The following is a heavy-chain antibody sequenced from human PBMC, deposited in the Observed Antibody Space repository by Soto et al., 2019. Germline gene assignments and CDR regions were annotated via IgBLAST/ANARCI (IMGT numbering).Heavy chain of an antibody. Sequence: QVQLVESGGGVVQPGRSLRLSCAASGFTFSSYGMHWVRQAPGKGLEWVAVIWYDGSNKYYADSVKGRFTISRDNSKNTLYLQMNSLRAEDTAVYYCARDLGYCSRTGCSEYYYYGMDVWGQGTTVTVAS. CDR2: IWYDGSNK. J-gene: IGHJ6*02. D-gene: IGHD2-2*01. CDR3: ARDLGYCSRTGCSEYYYYGMDV. CDR1: GFTFSSYG. V-gene: IGHV3-33*01.